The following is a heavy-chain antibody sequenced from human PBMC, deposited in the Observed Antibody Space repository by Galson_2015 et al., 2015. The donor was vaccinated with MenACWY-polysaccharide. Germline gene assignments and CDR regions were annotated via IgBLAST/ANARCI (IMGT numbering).Heavy chain of an antibody. CDR2: ISDSGVTT. CDR1: GFTFRSYA. Sequence: SLRLSCAASGFTFRSYAMSWVRQAPGKGLEWVSVISDSGVTTYYADSVKGRFTISRDNAKNSLYLQMNSLRAEDTAVYYCARDPYNYGYLGDYWGQGTLVTVSS. D-gene: IGHD5-18*01. V-gene: IGHV3-23*01. CDR3: ARDPYNYGYLGDY. J-gene: IGHJ4*02.